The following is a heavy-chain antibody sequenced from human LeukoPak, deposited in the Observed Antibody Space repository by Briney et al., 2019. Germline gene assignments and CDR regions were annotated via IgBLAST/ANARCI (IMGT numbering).Heavy chain of an antibody. D-gene: IGHD5-24*01. Sequence: PSETLSLTCAVYGGSFSGYYWSWIRQPPGRGLEWIGEINHSGSTNYNPSLKSRVTISVDTSKNQFSLKLSSVTAADTAVYYCARDPGGWPDYWGQGALVTVSS. J-gene: IGHJ4*01. V-gene: IGHV4-34*01. CDR1: GGSFSGYY. CDR3: ARDPGGWPDY. CDR2: INHSGST.